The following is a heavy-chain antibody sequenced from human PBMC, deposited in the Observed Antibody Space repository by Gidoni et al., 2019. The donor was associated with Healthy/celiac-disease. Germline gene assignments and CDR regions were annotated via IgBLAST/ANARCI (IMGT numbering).Heavy chain of an antibody. CDR1: GFTFSSYW. J-gene: IGHJ4*02. Sequence: EVQLVESGGGLVQPGGSLRLSCAASGFTFSSYWMHGVRKAPGKGLVWVSRINSDGSSTSYADSVKGRFTISRDNAKNTLYLQMNSLRAEDTAVYYCARGQPYSSGSFDYWGQGTLVTVSS. CDR2: INSDGSST. V-gene: IGHV3-74*01. CDR3: ARGQPYSSGSFDY. D-gene: IGHD6-19*01.